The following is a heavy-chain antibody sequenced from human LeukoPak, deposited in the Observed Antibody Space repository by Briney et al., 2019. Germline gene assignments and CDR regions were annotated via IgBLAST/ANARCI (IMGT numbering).Heavy chain of an antibody. J-gene: IGHJ5*02. V-gene: IGHV4-4*02. CDR2: IYHSGST. CDR3: ARTIVVVLSNWFDP. CDR1: GGSISSSNW. Sequence: SETLSLTCGVSGGSISSSNWWSWVRQPPGKGLEWIGEIYHSGSTNHNPSLKSRGTISVDTSKNQFSLKLSSVTAADTAVYYCARTIVVVLSNWFDPWGQGTLVTVSS. D-gene: IGHD2-2*01.